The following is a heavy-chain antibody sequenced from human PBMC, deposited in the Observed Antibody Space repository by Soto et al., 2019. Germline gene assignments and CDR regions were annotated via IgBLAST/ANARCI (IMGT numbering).Heavy chain of an antibody. D-gene: IGHD6-13*01. V-gene: IGHV6-1*01. J-gene: IGHJ5*02. CDR3: ARGRGAASGTWFGH. CDR1: GDSVASNSAA. Sequence: PFQTSSRNCGISGDSVASNSAAWNWIRQSPSRSLEWLGRTYSRSKWYNDYAVSVKSRITINPDTSKNQFSLLLNLVTIPDTAVYYCARGRGAASGTWFGHWRQGTLLTFSS. CDR2: TYSRSKWYN.